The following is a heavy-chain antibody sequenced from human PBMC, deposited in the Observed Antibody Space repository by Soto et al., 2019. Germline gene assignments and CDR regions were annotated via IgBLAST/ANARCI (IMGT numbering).Heavy chain of an antibody. Sequence: PSETLSLTCTVSGGSISSGGYYWSWIRQHPGKGLEWIGYIYYSGSTYYNPSLKSRVTISVDTSKNQFSLKLSSVTAADTAVYYCARYSGCSSTSCYVDYWGQGTLVTVS. CDR3: ARYSGCSSTSCYVDY. D-gene: IGHD2-2*01. J-gene: IGHJ4*02. CDR2: IYYSGST. V-gene: IGHV4-31*03. CDR1: GGSISSGGYY.